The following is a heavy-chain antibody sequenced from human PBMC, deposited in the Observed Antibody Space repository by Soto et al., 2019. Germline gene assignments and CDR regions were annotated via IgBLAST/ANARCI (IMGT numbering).Heavy chain of an antibody. CDR3: AREKNSGYYRTVDY. CDR2: VTHDGTER. D-gene: IGHD3-10*01. CDR1: GFTFSGHG. Sequence: QVQLVATGGGVVQPGRSLSLSCAASGFTFSGHGLHWVRQAPGKGLEWVAVVTHDGTERHYPDSVKGRFTITRDISKNTFYLQMNSLRVEDTAMYYCAREKNSGYYRTVDYWGQGTLVTVSS. J-gene: IGHJ4*02. V-gene: IGHV3-30*03.